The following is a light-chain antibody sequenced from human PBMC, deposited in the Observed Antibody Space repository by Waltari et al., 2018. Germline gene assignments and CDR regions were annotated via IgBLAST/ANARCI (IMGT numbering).Light chain of an antibody. CDR1: SSHVGGYNS. CDR2: DVS. CDR3: CSYAGSYTLV. V-gene: IGLV2-11*01. Sequence: QSALTQPRSVSGSPGQSVTISCTGTSSHVGGYNSVPWYQQPPGKAPKLMIYDVSKRPSGVPDRFSGSKSGNTASLTISGLQAEDEADYYCCSYAGSYTLVFGGGTKLTVL. J-gene: IGLJ2*01.